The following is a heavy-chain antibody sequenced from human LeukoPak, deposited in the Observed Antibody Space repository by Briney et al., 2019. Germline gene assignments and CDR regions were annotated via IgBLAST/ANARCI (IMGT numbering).Heavy chain of an antibody. J-gene: IGHJ6*03. CDR3: ARVSGSYTRGNYYMDV. Sequence: SVKVSCKASGGTFSSYTISWVRQAPGQGLEWMGRIVPILGIAYYAQKFQGRVTITADKSTSTAYMELSSLRSEDTAVYYCARVSGSYTRGNYYMDVWGKGTTVTVSS. CDR1: GGTFSSYT. CDR2: IVPILGIA. D-gene: IGHD1-26*01. V-gene: IGHV1-69*02.